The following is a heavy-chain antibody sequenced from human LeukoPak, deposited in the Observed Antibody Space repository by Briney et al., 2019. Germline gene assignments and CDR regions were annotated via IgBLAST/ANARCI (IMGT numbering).Heavy chain of an antibody. CDR2: ISGSAGST. D-gene: IGHD5-18*01. CDR3: AKIQLWLQPFDY. Sequence: PRGSLRLSCAASGFTFSSYAMSWVRQAPGKGLEWVSAISGSAGSTYYADSVKGRFTIFRDNSKNTLYLQMNSLRAEDTAVYYCAKIQLWLQPFDYWGQGTLVTVSS. J-gene: IGHJ4*02. V-gene: IGHV3-23*01. CDR1: GFTFSSYA.